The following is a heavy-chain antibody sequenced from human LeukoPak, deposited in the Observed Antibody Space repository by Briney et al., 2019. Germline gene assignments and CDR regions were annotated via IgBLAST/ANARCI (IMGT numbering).Heavy chain of an antibody. CDR3: ARDIVVVPAAGGYYYYYYMDV. Sequence: ASVKVSCKASGYTSTGYYMHWVRQAPGQGLEWMGRINPNSGGTNYAQKFQGRVTMTRDTSISTAYMELSRLRSDDTAVYYCARDIVVVPAAGGYYYYYYMDVWGKGTTVTVS. CDR2: INPNSGGT. J-gene: IGHJ6*03. D-gene: IGHD2-2*01. V-gene: IGHV1-2*06. CDR1: GYTSTGYY.